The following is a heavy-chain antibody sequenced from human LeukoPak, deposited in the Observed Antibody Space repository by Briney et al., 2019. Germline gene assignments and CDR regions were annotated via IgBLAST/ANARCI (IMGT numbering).Heavy chain of an antibody. J-gene: IGHJ4*02. D-gene: IGHD5-12*01. CDR3: AREVATTGRHYDY. CDR2: INEDGSRR. Sequence: PGGSLRLSCAASGFTFSSYAMYWVRQAPGKGLEWVSRINEDGSRRDYADSVRGRFTISRDNAKNTLYLQMNSLRGEDTAVYYCAREVATTGRHYDYWGQGTLVTVSS. CDR1: GFTFSSYA. V-gene: IGHV3-74*01.